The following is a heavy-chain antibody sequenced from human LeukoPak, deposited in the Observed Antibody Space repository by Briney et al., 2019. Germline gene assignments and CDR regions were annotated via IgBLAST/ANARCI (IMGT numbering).Heavy chain of an antibody. CDR3: ARSDYSGSYSLFDY. J-gene: IGHJ4*02. CDR2: IHPNSGGT. CDR1: GYTFTAYY. D-gene: IGHD1-26*01. Sequence: GASVKVSCKASGYTFTAYYIHWVRQAPGQGLEWMGWIHPNSGGTNYAQKFQGRVTMTRDTSISTAYMELSRLRSDDTAVYYCARSDYSGSYSLFDYWGQGALVTVSS. V-gene: IGHV1-2*02.